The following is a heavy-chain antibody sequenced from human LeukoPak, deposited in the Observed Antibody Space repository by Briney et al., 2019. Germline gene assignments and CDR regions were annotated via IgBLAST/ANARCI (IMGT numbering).Heavy chain of an antibody. CDR2: IKSKTDGGTT. V-gene: IGHV3-15*01. D-gene: IGHD2-2*02. CDR3: TTHQSVVPAAIVGVFDY. CDR1: GFTFSNAW. Sequence: GGSLRLSCAASGFTFSNAWMSWVRQAPGKGLEWVGRIKSKTDGGTTDYAAPVKGRFTISRDDSKNTLYLQMNSLTTEDTAVYYCTTHQSVVPAAIVGVFDYWGQGTLVTVSS. J-gene: IGHJ4*02.